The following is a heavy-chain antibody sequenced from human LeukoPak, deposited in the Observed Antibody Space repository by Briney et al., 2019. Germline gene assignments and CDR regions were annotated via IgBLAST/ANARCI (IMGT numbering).Heavy chain of an antibody. CDR3: ARETNNWALDY. V-gene: IGHV4-59*01. D-gene: IGHD1-20*01. CDR2: IQYSGNT. CDR1: GGSISTYY. Sequence: SETLSLTCTMSGGSISTYYWSWIRQSPGKGLEWIGFIQYSGNTKSNPSLKGRVTISLDMSKNQFSLRLTSVTAADTAVYYCARETNNWALDYWGQGTLVAVSS. J-gene: IGHJ4*02.